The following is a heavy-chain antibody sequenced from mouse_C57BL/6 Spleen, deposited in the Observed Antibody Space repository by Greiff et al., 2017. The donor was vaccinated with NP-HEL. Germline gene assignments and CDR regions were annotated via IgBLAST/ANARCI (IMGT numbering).Heavy chain of an antibody. J-gene: IGHJ4*01. D-gene: IGHD2-3*01. CDR2: IYPRSGNT. Sequence: QVQLQQSGAELARPGASVKLSCKASGYTFTSYGISWVKQRTGQGLEWIGEIYPRSGNTYYNEKFKGKATLTADKSSSTAYMELRSLTSEDSAVYFCARRPDEYAMDYWGQGTSVTVSS. CDR1: GYTFTSYG. CDR3: ARRPDEYAMDY. V-gene: IGHV1-81*01.